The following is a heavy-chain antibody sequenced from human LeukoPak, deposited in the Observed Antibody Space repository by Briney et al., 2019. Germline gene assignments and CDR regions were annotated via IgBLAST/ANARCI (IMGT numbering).Heavy chain of an antibody. V-gene: IGHV3-64*01. CDR3: ARGGIAARPASFDY. CDR2: ISSNGGST. Sequence: GGPLRLSCAASGFTFSSYAMHWVRQAPGKGLEYVSAISSNGGSTYYANSVKGRFTISRDNSKNTLYLQMGSLRAEDMAVYYCARGGIAARPASFDYWGQGTLVTVSS. CDR1: GFTFSSYA. D-gene: IGHD6-6*01. J-gene: IGHJ4*02.